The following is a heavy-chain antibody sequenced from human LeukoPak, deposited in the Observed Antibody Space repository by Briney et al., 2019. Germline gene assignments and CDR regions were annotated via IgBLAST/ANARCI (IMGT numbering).Heavy chain of an antibody. CDR2: IGGSGTNT. D-gene: IGHD6-19*01. V-gene: IGHV3-23*01. CDR1: AFAFSSYA. J-gene: IGHJ4*02. Sequence: GGSLRLSCAASAFAFSSYAMSWVRQAPGKRLEWVSAIGGSGTNTYYADSVMGRFTISRDNSKNTLYLQMNSLRAEDTAVYYCAKDRLSSGPRGFFDCRGQGTLVTVSS. CDR3: AKDRLSSGPRGFFDC.